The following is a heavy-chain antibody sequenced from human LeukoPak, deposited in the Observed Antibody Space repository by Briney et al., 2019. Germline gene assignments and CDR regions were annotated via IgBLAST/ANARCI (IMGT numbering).Heavy chain of an antibody. CDR2: IKQDGSEK. D-gene: IGHD6-13*01. CDR3: ARDSSSWYYYYYYGMDV. J-gene: IGHJ6*04. V-gene: IGHV3-7*03. CDR1: GFTFSSYW. Sequence: GGSLRLSCAASGFTFSSYWMSWDRQAPGKGLEWVANIKQDGSEKYYVDSVKGRFTISRDNAKNSLYLQMNSLRAEDTAVYYCARDSSSWYYYYYYGMDVWGKGTTVTVSS.